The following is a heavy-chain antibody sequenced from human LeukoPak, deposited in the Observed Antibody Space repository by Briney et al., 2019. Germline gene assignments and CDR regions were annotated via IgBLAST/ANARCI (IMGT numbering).Heavy chain of an antibody. V-gene: IGHV3-30*03. J-gene: IGHJ4*02. D-gene: IGHD5-18*01. CDR3: ARGSAYSYSFTGRERTKSRLDY. CDR2: ISYDGSNK. Sequence: GGSLRLSCAASGFTFSSYGMHWVRQAPGKGLEWVAVISYDGSNKYYADSVKGRFTFSRDNSKNTLYLQTNSLRAEDTAVYYCARGSAYSYSFTGRERTKSRLDYWGQGTLVTVSS. CDR1: GFTFSSYG.